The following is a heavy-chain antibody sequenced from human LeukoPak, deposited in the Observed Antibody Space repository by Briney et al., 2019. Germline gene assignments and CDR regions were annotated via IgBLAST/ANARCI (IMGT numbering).Heavy chain of an antibody. CDR2: IYHSGST. CDR1: GYSISSGYY. D-gene: IGHD2-2*01. V-gene: IGHV4-38-2*02. Sequence: ASETLSLTCTVSGYSISSGYYWGWTRPPPGKGLEWIGNIYHSGSTYYNPSLKSRVTISVDTSKNHFSLKLRSVTAADTAVYYCASGTVVPAAPWGYFDYWGQGTLVTVSS. J-gene: IGHJ4*02. CDR3: ASGTVVPAAPWGYFDY.